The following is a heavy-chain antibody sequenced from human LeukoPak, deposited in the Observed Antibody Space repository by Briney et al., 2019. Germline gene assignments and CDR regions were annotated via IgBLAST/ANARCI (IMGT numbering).Heavy chain of an antibody. J-gene: IGHJ6*03. CDR1: GGSISSYY. CDR2: IYTSGST. CDR3: ARRPYYYYYYMDV. Sequence: SETLSLTCTVSGGSISSYYWSWTRQPPGKGLEWIGYIYTSGSTNYNPSLKSRVTISVDTSKNQFSLKLSSVTAADTAVYYCARRPYYYYYYMDVWGKGTTVTVSS. V-gene: IGHV4-4*09.